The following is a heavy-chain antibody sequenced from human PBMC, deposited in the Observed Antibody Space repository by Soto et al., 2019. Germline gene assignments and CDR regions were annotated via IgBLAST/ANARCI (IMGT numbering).Heavy chain of an antibody. CDR2: TTAILGTR. V-gene: IGHV1-69*01. D-gene: IGHD5-18*01. CDR3: AAGDSSDTGDH. J-gene: IGHJ4*02. Sequence: QVQLVQSGAEVKKPGSSVKVSCKASGDTLSHYGVSWVRQVPGKGLGWMGGTTAILGTRDYAQKFQGRMTITSEGSTTTSYMELNRLTSDGTAVYYCAAGDSSDTGDHWGQGTLVTVSS. CDR1: GDTLSHYG.